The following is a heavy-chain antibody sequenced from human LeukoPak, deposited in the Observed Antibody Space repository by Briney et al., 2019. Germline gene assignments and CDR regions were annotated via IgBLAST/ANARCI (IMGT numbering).Heavy chain of an antibody. CDR2: VGTAGDT. V-gene: IGHV3-13*01. Sequence: PGGSLRLSCTASGFTFSTYNMHWVRQPTGKGLEWVSAVGTAGDTYYPGSVKGRFTISRENAKNSLCLQMNSLRVGDTAVYYCARRGDSRGYYDAFDIWGQGTMVTVSS. D-gene: IGHD3-22*01. CDR3: ARRGDSRGYYDAFDI. CDR1: GFTFSTYN. J-gene: IGHJ3*02.